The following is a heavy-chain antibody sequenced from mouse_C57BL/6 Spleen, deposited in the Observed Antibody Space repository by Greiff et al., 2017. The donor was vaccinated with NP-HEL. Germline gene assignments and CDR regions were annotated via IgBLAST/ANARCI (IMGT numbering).Heavy chain of an antibody. D-gene: IGHD1-1*01. Sequence: EVQLQQSGPVLVKPGASVKMSCKASGYTFTDYYMNWVKQSHGKSLEWIGVINPYNGGTSYNQKFKGKATLTVDKSSSTAYMELNSLTSEDTAVYYCARETVGRYAMDYWGQGTSVTVSS. V-gene: IGHV1-19*01. CDR1: GYTFTDYY. CDR3: ARETVGRYAMDY. J-gene: IGHJ4*01. CDR2: INPYNGGT.